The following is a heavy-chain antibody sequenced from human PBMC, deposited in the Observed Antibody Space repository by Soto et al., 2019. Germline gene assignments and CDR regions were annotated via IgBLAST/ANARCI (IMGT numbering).Heavy chain of an antibody. CDR1: GFSLSTSGVG. J-gene: IGHJ4*02. D-gene: IGHD2-15*01. CDR3: AHSWYCSGGSCYYTYYFDY. V-gene: IGHV2-5*02. CDR2: IYWDDDK. Sequence: QITLKESGPTLVKPTQTLTLTCTFSGFSLSTSGVGVGWIRQPPGKALEWLALIYWDDDKRYSPSLKSRLTNTKDTPTTQVVLTMTSMDPVDTATYYCAHSWYCSGGSCYYTYYFDYWCQGTLVTVSS.